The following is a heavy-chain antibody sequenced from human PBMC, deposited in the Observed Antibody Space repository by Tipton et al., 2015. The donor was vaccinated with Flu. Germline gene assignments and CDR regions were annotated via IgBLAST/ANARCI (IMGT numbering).Heavy chain of an antibody. CDR3: ARSVHVSHSYDSSGYYSNYYGMDV. J-gene: IGHJ6*02. CDR1: GFTFSSYA. Sequence: SLRLSCAASGFTFSSYAMHWVRQAPGKGLEWVAVISYDGSNKYYADSVKGRFTISRDNSKNTLYLQMNSLRAEDTAVYYCARSVHVSHSYDSSGYYSNYYGMDVWGQGTTVTVSS. V-gene: IGHV3-30-3*01. D-gene: IGHD3-22*01. CDR2: ISYDGSNK.